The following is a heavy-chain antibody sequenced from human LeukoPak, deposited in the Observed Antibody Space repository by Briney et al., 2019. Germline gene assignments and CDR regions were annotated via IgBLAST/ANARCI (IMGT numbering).Heavy chain of an antibody. CDR3: ARGGSGYGYPFDY. J-gene: IGHJ4*02. CDR2: IYYSGST. D-gene: IGHD5-12*01. V-gene: IGHV4-59*01. CDR1: GGSISSYY. Sequence: KTSETLSLTCTVSGGSISSYYWSWIRQPPGKGLEWIGYIYYSGSTNYNPSLKSRVTISVDTSKNQFSLKLSSVTAADTAVYYCARGGSGYGYPFDYWGQGTLVTVSS.